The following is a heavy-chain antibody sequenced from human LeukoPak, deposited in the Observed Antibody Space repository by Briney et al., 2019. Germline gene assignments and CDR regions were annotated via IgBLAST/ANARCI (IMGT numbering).Heavy chain of an antibody. CDR1: GFTFSSYA. Sequence: GGSLRLSCAASGFTFSSYAMHWVRQAPGKGLEWVAVISYDGSNKYYTDSVKGRFTISRDNSKNTLYLQMNSLRAEDTAVYYCARRYCSGGSCYLDVWGQGTTVTVSS. CDR2: ISYDGSNK. J-gene: IGHJ6*02. D-gene: IGHD2-15*01. CDR3: ARRYCSGGSCYLDV. V-gene: IGHV3-30-3*01.